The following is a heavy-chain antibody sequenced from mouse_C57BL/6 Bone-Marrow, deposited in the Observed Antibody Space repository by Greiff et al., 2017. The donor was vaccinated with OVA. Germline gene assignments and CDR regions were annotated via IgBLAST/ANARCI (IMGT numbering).Heavy chain of an antibody. CDR3: ARDPFTTVDAMDY. J-gene: IGHJ4*01. Sequence: ESGPGLVKPSQSLSLTCSVTGYSITSGYYWNWIRQFPGNKLEWMGYISYDGSNNYNPSLKNRISITRDTSKNQFFLKLNSVTTEDTATYYCARDPFTTVDAMDYWGQGTSVTVSS. CDR1: GYSITSGYY. CDR2: ISYDGSN. V-gene: IGHV3-6*01. D-gene: IGHD1-1*01.